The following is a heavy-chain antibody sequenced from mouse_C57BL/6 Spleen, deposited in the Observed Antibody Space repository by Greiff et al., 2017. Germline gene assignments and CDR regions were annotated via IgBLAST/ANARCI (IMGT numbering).Heavy chain of an antibody. J-gene: IGHJ1*03. CDR2: IHPNSGST. CDR1: GYTFTSYR. D-gene: IGHD1-1*01. V-gene: IGHV1-64*01. CDR3: ARHGSSLWYFDV. Sequence: QVQLQQPGAELAKPGASVKLSCKASGYTFTSYRMHWVKQRPGQGLEWIGMIHPNSGSTNYNEKFKIKATLTVDKSSGTAYMQLSSLTSEDSAVYYCARHGSSLWYFDVWGTGTTVTVSS.